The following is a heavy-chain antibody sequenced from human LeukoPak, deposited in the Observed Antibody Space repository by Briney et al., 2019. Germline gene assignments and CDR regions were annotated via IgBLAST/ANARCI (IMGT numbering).Heavy chain of an antibody. CDR2: MNPNSGNT. CDR3: ARSEQWLPHRGAFDY. CDR1: GYTFTSYD. V-gene: IGHV1-8*02. Sequence: ASVKVSCKASGYTFTSYDINWVRQATGQGLEWMGWMNPNSGNTGYAQKFQGRVTMTRDTSISTAYMELSRLRSDDTAVYYCARSEQWLPHRGAFDYWGQGTLVTVSS. D-gene: IGHD6-19*01. J-gene: IGHJ4*02.